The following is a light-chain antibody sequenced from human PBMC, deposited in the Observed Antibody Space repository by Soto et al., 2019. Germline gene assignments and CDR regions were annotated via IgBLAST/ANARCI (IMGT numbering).Light chain of an antibody. Sequence: ARHISRSRYLTGSALRPVQRPRLLVYGPSSRATGIPDRFSGSGSGTDFTLTISRLEPEDFALYYCQQYSSTFWTFGQGTKVDIK. CDR3: QQYSSTFWT. J-gene: IGKJ1*01. CDR2: GPS. V-gene: IGKV3-20*01. CDR1: HISRSRY.